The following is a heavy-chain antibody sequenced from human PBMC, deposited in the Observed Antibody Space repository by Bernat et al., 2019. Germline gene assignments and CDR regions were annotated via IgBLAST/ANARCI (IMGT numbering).Heavy chain of an antibody. CDR2: ISSSSSYI. CDR1: GFTFSSYA. V-gene: IGHV3-21*01. Sequence: EVQLLESGGGLVQPGGSLRLSCAASGFTFSSYAMSWVRQAPGKGLEWVSSISSSSSYIYYADSVKGRFTISRDNAKNSLYLQMNSLRAEDTAVYYCAREPTYYYDSSGYYEDYWGQGTLVTVSS. D-gene: IGHD3-22*01. CDR3: AREPTYYYDSSGYYEDY. J-gene: IGHJ4*02.